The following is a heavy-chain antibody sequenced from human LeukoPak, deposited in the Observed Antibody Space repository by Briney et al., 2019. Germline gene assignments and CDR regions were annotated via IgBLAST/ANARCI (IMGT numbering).Heavy chain of an antibody. V-gene: IGHV4-31*03. CDR1: GGSISSGGYY. CDR2: IYYSGST. CDR3: ASGNSGYPIDY. D-gene: IGHD3-22*01. Sequence: SQTLSLTCTVSGGSISSGGYYWSWIRQHPGKGLEWIGYIYYSGSTYYNPSLKSRVTISVDTSKNQFSLKLSSVTAADTAVYYCASGNSGYPIDYWGQGTLVTVSS. J-gene: IGHJ4*02.